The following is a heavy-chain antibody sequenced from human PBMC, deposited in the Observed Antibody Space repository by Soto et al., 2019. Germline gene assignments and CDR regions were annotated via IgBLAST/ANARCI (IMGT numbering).Heavy chain of an antibody. D-gene: IGHD3-22*01. Sequence: AVSLRLSAGAFGFTCSSYVLHWVRQAPGKGLEWVAVISYDGSNKYYADSVKGRFTISRDNSKNTLYLQMNSLRAEDTAVYYCAKDYYDSSGNWFDPWGQGT. CDR3: AKDYYDSSGNWFDP. J-gene: IGHJ5*02. V-gene: IGHV3-30*18. CDR1: GFTCSSYV. CDR2: ISYDGSNK.